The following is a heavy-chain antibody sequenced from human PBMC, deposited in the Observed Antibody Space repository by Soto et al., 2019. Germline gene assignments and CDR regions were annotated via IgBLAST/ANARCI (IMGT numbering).Heavy chain of an antibody. CDR2: IIPILGIA. V-gene: IGHV1-69*02. CDR1: GGTFSSYT. J-gene: IGHJ6*02. Sequence: QVQLVQSGAEVKKPGSSVNVSCKASGGTFSSYTISWVRQAPGQGLEWMGRIIPILGIANYAQKFQGRVTITANESTSTAYMELSSLRSEGTAVYYGARGLKNYGMDVWGQGTTVTVSS. CDR3: ARGLKNYGMDV.